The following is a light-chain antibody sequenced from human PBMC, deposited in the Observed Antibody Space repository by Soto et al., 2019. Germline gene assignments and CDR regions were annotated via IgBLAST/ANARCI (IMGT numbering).Light chain of an antibody. CDR2: LGS. CDR3: MQALQTPQYT. Sequence: DIVMTQSPLSLPVTPGEPASISCRSSQSLLHSNGYNYWDWYLQKPGQSPQLLIYLGSNRASGVADRFSGSGSGQDFTLRISRVEAEDVGVYYCMQALQTPQYTFGQGTKLEIK. CDR1: QSLLHSNGYNY. V-gene: IGKV2-28*01. J-gene: IGKJ2*01.